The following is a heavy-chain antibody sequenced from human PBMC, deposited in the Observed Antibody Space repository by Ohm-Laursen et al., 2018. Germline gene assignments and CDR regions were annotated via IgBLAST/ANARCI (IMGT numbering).Heavy chain of an antibody. CDR3: ARSPSSGWYYFDY. CDR2: IWHDGSNK. Sequence: RSLRLSCSASGFTFSSSGMHWVRQAPGKGLEWVAVIWHDGSNKYYGDSVKGRFTISRDNSKNTLYLQMNSLRTEDTAVYYCARSPSSGWYYFDYWGQGSLVTVSS. V-gene: IGHV3-33*01. CDR1: GFTFSSSG. J-gene: IGHJ4*02. D-gene: IGHD6-19*01.